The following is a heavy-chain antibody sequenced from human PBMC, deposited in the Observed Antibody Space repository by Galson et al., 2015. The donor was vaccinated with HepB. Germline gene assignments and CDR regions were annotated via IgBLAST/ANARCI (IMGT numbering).Heavy chain of an antibody. CDR1: GFPFSSYS. D-gene: IGHD2-2*01. V-gene: IGHV3-21*01. CDR3: AREGYCSTTSCYQDAFDI. CDR2: ISSTSSYI. Sequence: SLRLSCAASGFPFSSYSMHWVRQAPGKGLEWVSSISSTSSYIYYADSVKGRFTISRDNAKNSLYLLMNSLRAEDTAVYYCAREGYCSTTSCYQDAFDIWGQGTMVTVSS. J-gene: IGHJ3*02.